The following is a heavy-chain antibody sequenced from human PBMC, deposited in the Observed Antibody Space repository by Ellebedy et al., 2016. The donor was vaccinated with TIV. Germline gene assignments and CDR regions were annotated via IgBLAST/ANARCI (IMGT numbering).Heavy chain of an antibody. Sequence: SETLSLTCTVSGGSISSYYWSWIRQPPGKGLEWIGYIFYSGSSNYNPSLKSRVTISVDTSKNQFSLKLSSVTAADTAVYYCARSLWSGRDWDFWGQGALVFVSS. CDR3: ARSLWSGRDWDF. J-gene: IGHJ4*02. V-gene: IGHV4-59*01. D-gene: IGHD3-3*01. CDR1: GGSISSYY. CDR2: IFYSGSS.